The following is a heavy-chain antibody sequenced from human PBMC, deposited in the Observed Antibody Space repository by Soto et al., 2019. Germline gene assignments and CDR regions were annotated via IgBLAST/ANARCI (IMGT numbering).Heavy chain of an antibody. CDR1: GFTFSSYA. D-gene: IGHD6-13*01. CDR2: ISYDGSNK. V-gene: IGHV3-30-3*01. Sequence: GGSLRLSCAASGFTFSSYAMHWVRQAPGKGLEWVAVISYDGSNKYYADSVKGRFTISRDNSKNTLYLQMNSLRAEDTAVYYCARGGEVIAAELDYWGQGTLVTVSS. CDR3: ARGGEVIAAELDY. J-gene: IGHJ4*02.